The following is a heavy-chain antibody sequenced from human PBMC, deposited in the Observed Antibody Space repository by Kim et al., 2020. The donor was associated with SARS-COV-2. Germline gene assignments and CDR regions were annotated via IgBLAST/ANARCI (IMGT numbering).Heavy chain of an antibody. V-gene: IGHV4-31*02. D-gene: IGHD3-22*01. CDR3: ARARSITMIVVVITYSDY. Sequence: LKSRVTISVDTSKNQFSLKLSSVTAADTAVYYCARARSITMIVVVITYSDYWGQGTLVTVSS. J-gene: IGHJ4*02.